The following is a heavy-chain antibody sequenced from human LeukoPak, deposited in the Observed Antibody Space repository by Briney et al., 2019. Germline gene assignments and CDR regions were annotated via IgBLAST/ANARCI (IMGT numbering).Heavy chain of an antibody. CDR1: GFTFSSYS. CDR2: VSSSSTNI. V-gene: IGHV3-21*04. D-gene: IGHD3-10*01. J-gene: IGHJ6*02. Sequence: PGGSLRLSCAASGFTFSSYSMNWVRQAPGKGLEWVSSVSSSSTNIYYADSVKGRFTISRDNAKNSLYLQMNSLRAEDTAVYYCAREDGSGSYPGYYYGMDVWGQGTTVTVSS. CDR3: AREDGSGSYPGYYYGMDV.